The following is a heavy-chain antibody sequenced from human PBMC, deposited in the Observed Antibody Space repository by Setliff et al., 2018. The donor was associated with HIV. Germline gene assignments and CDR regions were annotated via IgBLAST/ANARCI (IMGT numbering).Heavy chain of an antibody. CDR2: IKQDGSEK. D-gene: IGHD3-10*01. V-gene: IGHV3-7*01. J-gene: IGHJ4*02. CDR1: GFTISNYW. Sequence: PGGSLRLSCAASGFTISNYWMTWVRQAPGKGLEWVANIKQDGSEKYYVDSVKGRFTISRDNAKNSLYLQTNSLRAEDTAVYYCARLQVVRGVIIGDYYDYWGRGTLVTVSS. CDR3: ARLQVVRGVIIGDYYDY.